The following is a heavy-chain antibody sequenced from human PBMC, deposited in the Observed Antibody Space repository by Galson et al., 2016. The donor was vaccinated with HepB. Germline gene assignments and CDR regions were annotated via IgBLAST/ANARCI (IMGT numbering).Heavy chain of an antibody. CDR2: ISAHNGDT. CDR1: GYTFTTNG. J-gene: IGHJ4*02. CDR3: ARDRDRSLDY. Sequence: SVKVSCKASGYTFTTNGISWVRQAPGQGLEWVAWISAHNGDTNSAQKFQGRVTLTTDTSTRTAYMELRSLTYDDTAVYYCARDRDRSLDYWGQGTLVTVSS. D-gene: IGHD5-24*01. V-gene: IGHV1-18*04.